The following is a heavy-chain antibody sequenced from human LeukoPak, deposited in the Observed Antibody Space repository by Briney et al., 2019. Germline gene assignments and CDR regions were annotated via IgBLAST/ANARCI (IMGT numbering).Heavy chain of an antibody. V-gene: IGHV3-30*18. CDR1: GFPFSSYG. CDR2: VSHDGSNK. Sequence: GGSLRLSCAASGFPFSSYGMHWVRQTPGKGLEWVTVVSHDGSNKYYADSGKGRFTISRDNSKNTVYLQMNSLRAEDTAVFYCAKEGYYGSGSFPDYWGPGTLVTVYS. D-gene: IGHD3-10*01. J-gene: IGHJ4*02. CDR3: AKEGYYGSGSFPDY.